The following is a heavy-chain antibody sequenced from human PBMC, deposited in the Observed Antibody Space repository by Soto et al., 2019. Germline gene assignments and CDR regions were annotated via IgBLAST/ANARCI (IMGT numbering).Heavy chain of an antibody. D-gene: IGHD2-15*01. CDR1: GFTFSSYS. J-gene: IGHJ4*02. CDR3: ARGPLYCSGGSCLPLDY. V-gene: IGHV3-21*01. CDR2: ISSSSSYI. Sequence: GGSLRLSCAASGFTFSSYSMNWVRRAPGKGLEWVSSISSSSSYIYYADSVKGRFTIPRDNAKNSLYLQMNSLRAEDTAVYYCARGPLYCSGGSCLPLDYWGQGTLVTVSS.